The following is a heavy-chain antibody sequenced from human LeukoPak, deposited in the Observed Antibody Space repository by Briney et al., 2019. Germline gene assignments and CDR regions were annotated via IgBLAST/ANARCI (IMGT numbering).Heavy chain of an antibody. CDR3: ARLAAAGRFFDY. J-gene: IGHJ4*02. D-gene: IGHD6-13*01. CDR2: INHSGST. Sequence: SETLSLTCAVYGGSFSDYYWSWIRQPPGKGLEWIGEINHSGSTNYNPSLKSRVSLSVDTSKNQFSLKLSSVTAADTAVYYCARLAAAGRFFDYWGQGTLVTVSS. V-gene: IGHV4-34*01. CDR1: GGSFSDYY.